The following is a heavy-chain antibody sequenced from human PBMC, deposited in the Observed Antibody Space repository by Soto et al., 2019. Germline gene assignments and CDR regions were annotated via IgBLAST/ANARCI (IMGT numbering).Heavy chain of an antibody. V-gene: IGHV1-8*01. CDR1: GDTFTDYD. Sequence: SVEGSCRDSGDTFTDYDSNWGRQAPGQGLEWMGWIHLEIRKTSFAKKFQGRLTMTGDTSIDNAYMDLTSLTSEDTAVYYCAITPGWFAGMAGWGQGTTVTVYS. J-gene: IGHJ6*02. CDR3: AITPGWFAGMAG. CDR2: IHLEIRKT. D-gene: IGHD6-19*01.